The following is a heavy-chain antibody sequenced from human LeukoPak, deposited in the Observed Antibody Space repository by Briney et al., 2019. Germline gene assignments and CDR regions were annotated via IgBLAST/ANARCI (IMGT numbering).Heavy chain of an antibody. J-gene: IGHJ5*02. D-gene: IGHD1-26*01. CDR2: ISTSVTYT. V-gene: IGHV3-11*05. CDR1: GFTFSTYY. CDR3: AREGRSGSYLGRFDP. Sequence: PGGSLRLSCAASGFTFSTYYMSWIRQAPGRGLEWVSYISTSVTYTEYADSVKGRFTISRDNAKNSLYLQMNSLRAEDTAVYYCAREGRSGSYLGRFDPWGQGTLVTVSS.